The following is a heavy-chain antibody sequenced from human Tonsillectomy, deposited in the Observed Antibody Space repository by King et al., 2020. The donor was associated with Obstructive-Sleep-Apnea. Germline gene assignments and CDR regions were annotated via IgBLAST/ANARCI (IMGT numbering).Heavy chain of an antibody. Sequence: QLVQSGAEVKKPGASVKVSCKASGYTFTGYYMHWVRQAPGQGLEWMGWINPNSGGTNYAQKFQGWVTMTRDTSISTAYMELSRLRSDDTAVYYCARDREGSSGYYYTFAFDIWGQGTMVTVSS. CDR3: ARDREGSSGYYYTFAFDI. J-gene: IGHJ3*02. CDR2: INPNSGGT. CDR1: GYTFTGYY. D-gene: IGHD3-22*01. V-gene: IGHV1-2*04.